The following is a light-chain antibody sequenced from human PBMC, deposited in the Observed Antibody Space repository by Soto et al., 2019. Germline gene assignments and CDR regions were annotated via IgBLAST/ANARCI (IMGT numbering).Light chain of an antibody. J-gene: IGKJ4*01. CDR1: QSVSTN. V-gene: IGKV3-15*01. CDR2: GAS. CDR3: QQYNDSPLT. Sequence: ETVMTQSPATLSVSPGERATLSCGASQSVSTNLAWYQQKPGQVPRLLIYGASTRASDIPARFSGSWSGTEFTLTISSLQSEDFAVYYCQQYNDSPLTFGGGTKVEIE.